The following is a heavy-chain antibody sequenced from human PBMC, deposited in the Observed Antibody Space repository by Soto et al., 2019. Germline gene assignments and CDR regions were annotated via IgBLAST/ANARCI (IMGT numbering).Heavy chain of an antibody. Sequence: EVQLVQSGAEVKKPGESLKISCKTSGFSFSSFWIAWVRQRPGQGLEWVGVIYPGDYETRYSPSFQGQVTISVDRSITTAYLQWRSLKASDTAMYYCARLTLIPRETYYYGSASFGPLDNWGQGALVTVSS. CDR3: ARLTLIPRETYYYGSASFGPLDN. CDR2: IYPGDYET. CDR1: GFSFSSFW. J-gene: IGHJ4*02. V-gene: IGHV5-51*01. D-gene: IGHD3-10*01.